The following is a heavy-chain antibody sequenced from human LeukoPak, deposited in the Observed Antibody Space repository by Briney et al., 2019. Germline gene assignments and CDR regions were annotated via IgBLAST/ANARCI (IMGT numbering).Heavy chain of an antibody. CDR1: GGSISSNNYF. J-gene: IGHJ4*02. D-gene: IGHD6-6*01. V-gene: IGHV4-39*01. CDR2: LYSSGST. CDR3: ARLHRMTTIGPHPPDY. Sequence: SETLSLTYTVSGGSISSNNYFWGWIRQSPGKGLEWIGGLYSSGSTHYNPSLKSRVTMSIDTSKNQFSLKLTSVTAADTAVYYCARLHRMTTIGPHPPDYWGLGTLVTVSS.